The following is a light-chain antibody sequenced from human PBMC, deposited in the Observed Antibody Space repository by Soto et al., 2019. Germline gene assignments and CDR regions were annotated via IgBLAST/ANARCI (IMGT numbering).Light chain of an antibody. J-gene: IGKJ4*01. CDR1: QSVSSN. CDR3: QQYKNWPPLT. CDR2: GAS. V-gene: IGKV3-15*01. Sequence: EIVMTQSPATLSVSPGERATLSCRASQSVSSNLAWYQQKPGQAPRLLIYGASTRATGIPARFSGSGSGKEFTLTISSLQSEDFAVYFCQQYKNWPPLTFGGGTKVEIK.